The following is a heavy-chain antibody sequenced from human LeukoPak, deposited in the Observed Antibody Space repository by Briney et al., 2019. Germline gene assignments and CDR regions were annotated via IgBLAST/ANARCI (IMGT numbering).Heavy chain of an antibody. J-gene: IGHJ6*03. D-gene: IGHD2-8*01. CDR2: IIPIFGTA. CDR1: GGTFSSYA. V-gene: IGHV1-69*01. Sequence: SVKVSCKASGGTFSSYAISWVRQAPGQGLEWMGGIIPIFGTANYAQKFQGRITITADESTSTAYMELSSLRSEDTAVYYCARCGMLALGYYYYYYMDVWGKGTTVTVSS. CDR3: ARCGMLALGYYYYYYMDV.